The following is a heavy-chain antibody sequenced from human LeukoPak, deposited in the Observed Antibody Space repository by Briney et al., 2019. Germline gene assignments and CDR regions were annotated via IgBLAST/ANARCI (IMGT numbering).Heavy chain of an antibody. Sequence: SQTLSLTCTVSGGSISSSNYYWSWIRQPAGKGLEWIGRIYTSGTTNYNPSLKSRVTISIDTSKDQFSLKLSSVTAADTAVYYCARGLWFGDENPPYFDYWGQGTLVTVSS. CDR2: IYTSGTT. CDR3: ARGLWFGDENPPYFDY. J-gene: IGHJ4*02. D-gene: IGHD3-10*01. V-gene: IGHV4-61*02. CDR1: GGSISSSNYY.